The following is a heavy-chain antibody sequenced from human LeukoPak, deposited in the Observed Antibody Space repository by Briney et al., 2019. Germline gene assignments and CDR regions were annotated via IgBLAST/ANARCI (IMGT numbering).Heavy chain of an antibody. CDR3: AKDRGGSYDY. J-gene: IGHJ4*02. Sequence: GGSLRLSCAASGFTFSSYGMHWVRQAPGKGLEWVAVISYDGSNKYYADSVKGRFTISRDNSKNTLCLQMNSLRAEDTAVYYCAKDRGGSYDYWGQGTLVTVSS. V-gene: IGHV3-30*18. CDR2: ISYDGSNK. D-gene: IGHD1-26*01. CDR1: GFTFSSYG.